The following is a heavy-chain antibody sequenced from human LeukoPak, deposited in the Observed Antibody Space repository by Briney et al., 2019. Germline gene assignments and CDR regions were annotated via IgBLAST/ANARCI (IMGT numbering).Heavy chain of an antibody. CDR2: ISSSRSYI. V-gene: IGHV3-21*01. D-gene: IGHD3-9*01. J-gene: IGHJ3*02. CDR3: ARDRDILTGLDAFDI. CDR1: GFTFSSYS. Sequence: GGSLRLSCAASGFTFSSYSMNWVRQAPGKGLEWVSSISSSRSYIYYADSVMGRFTISRDNAKNSLYLQMNSLRAEDTAVYYCARDRDILTGLDAFDIWGQGTMVTVSS.